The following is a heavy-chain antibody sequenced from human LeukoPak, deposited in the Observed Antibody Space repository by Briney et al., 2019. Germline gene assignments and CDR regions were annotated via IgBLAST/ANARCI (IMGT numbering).Heavy chain of an antibody. CDR3: TTTGATGGY. Sequence: GGSLRLSCAASGFTFSNAWMTWVRQAPGKGLEWVGLVKSKTAGGTTDYAAPVKGRFAISRDDSKNTTYLQMSSLEIEDAGIYYYTTTGATGGYWGQGTLVTVSS. J-gene: IGHJ4*02. CDR2: VKSKTAGGTT. V-gene: IGHV3-15*01. CDR1: GFTFSNAW. D-gene: IGHD4/OR15-4a*01.